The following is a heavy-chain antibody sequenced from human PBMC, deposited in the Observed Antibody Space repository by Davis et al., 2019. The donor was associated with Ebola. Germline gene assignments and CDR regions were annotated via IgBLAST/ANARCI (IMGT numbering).Heavy chain of an antibody. J-gene: IGHJ4*02. Sequence: PGGSLRLSCAASGFTFSSYAMSWVRQAPGKGLEWVAVISYDGSNKYYADSVKGRFTISRDNSKNTLYLQMNSLRAEDTAVYYCARDLGYCSSTSCDYWGQGTLVTVSS. V-gene: IGHV3-30-3*01. CDR2: ISYDGSNK. D-gene: IGHD2-2*01. CDR3: ARDLGYCSSTSCDY. CDR1: GFTFSSYA.